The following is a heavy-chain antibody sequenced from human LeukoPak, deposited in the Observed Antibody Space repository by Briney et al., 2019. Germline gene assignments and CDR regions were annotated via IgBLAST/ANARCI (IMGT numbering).Heavy chain of an antibody. D-gene: IGHD6-19*01. J-gene: IGHJ1*01. CDR2: ISGSGGST. CDR3: AKARELGQWLVPEYFQH. Sequence: GGSLRLSCAASGFTFSSYAMSWVRQAPGKGLEWVSAISGSGGSTYYADSVKGRFTISRDNSKSTLYLQMNSLRAEDTAVYYCAKARELGQWLVPEYFQHWGQGTLVTVSS. CDR1: GFTFSSYA. V-gene: IGHV3-23*01.